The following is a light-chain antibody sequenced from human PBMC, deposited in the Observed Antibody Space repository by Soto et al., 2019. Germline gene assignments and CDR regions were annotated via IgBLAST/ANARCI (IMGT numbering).Light chain of an antibody. CDR3: FSYAGSRV. J-gene: IGLJ3*02. CDR2: DVN. V-gene: IGLV2-11*01. CDR1: SSDVGGYDY. Sequence: QSALTQPASVSGSLGQSVTISCTGTSSDVGGYDYVSWYQQHPGKAPKLMIFDVNKRPSGVPDRFSGSKSGNTAFLTISGLQAEDEADYSCFSYAGSRVFGGGTKLTVL.